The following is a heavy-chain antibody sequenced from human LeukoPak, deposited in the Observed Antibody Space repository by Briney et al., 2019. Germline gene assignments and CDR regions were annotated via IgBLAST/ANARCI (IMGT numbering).Heavy chain of an antibody. CDR1: GFTCSNYG. CDR3: HVVVVTAIGVPFDI. D-gene: IGHD2-21*02. Sequence: GGSLRLSCAASGFTCSNYGMHWVRQAPGKGLEWVALIWYDGSNKYYADSVKGRFTISRDNSKNTLYLQMNDLRAEDTAVYYCHVVVVTAIGVPFDIWGQGTMVTVSP. CDR2: IWYDGSNK. J-gene: IGHJ3*02. V-gene: IGHV3-33*01.